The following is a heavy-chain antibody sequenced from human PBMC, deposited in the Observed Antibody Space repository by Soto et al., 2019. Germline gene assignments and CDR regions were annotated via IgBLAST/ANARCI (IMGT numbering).Heavy chain of an antibody. D-gene: IGHD4-17*01. Sequence: GESLKISCQASGYDFATYWIAWVRQMPGKGLEYMGIIYPGNSDARYSPSFQGQVTFSADKSISTAYLHWSSLKASDTAMYYCARHGFYGDYASNYFDPWGQGTLVTVSS. J-gene: IGHJ5*02. V-gene: IGHV5-51*01. CDR1: GYDFATYW. CDR3: ARHGFYGDYASNYFDP. CDR2: IYPGNSDA.